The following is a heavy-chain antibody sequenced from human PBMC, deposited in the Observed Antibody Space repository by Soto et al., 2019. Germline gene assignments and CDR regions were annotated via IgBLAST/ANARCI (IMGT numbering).Heavy chain of an antibody. Sequence: TLSLNCTVSGGSISSGGYYWSWIRQHPGKGLEWIGYIYYSGSTYYNPSLKSRVTISVDTSKNQFSLKLSSVTAADTAVYYCARGHDYKYNWFDPWGQGTLVTVSS. CDR1: GGSISSGGYY. CDR2: IYYSGST. V-gene: IGHV4-31*03. CDR3: ARGHDYKYNWFDP. J-gene: IGHJ5*02. D-gene: IGHD4-4*01.